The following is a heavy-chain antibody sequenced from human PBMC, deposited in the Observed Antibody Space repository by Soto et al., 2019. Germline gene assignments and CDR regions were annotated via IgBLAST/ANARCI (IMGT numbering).Heavy chain of an antibody. V-gene: IGHV4-34*01. Sequence: PSETLSLTCAVYGGSFSGYYWSWIRQPPGKGLEWIGEINHSGSTNYNPSLKSRVTISVDTSKNQFSLKLSSVTAADTAVYYCARYEQLAGWNFDYWGQGTLVTVSS. CDR1: GGSFSGYY. CDR2: INHSGST. CDR3: ARYEQLAGWNFDY. D-gene: IGHD6-6*01. J-gene: IGHJ4*02.